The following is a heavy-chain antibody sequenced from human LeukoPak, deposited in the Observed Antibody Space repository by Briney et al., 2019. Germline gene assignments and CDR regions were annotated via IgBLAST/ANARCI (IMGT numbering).Heavy chain of an antibody. J-gene: IGHJ3*02. D-gene: IGHD2-15*01. V-gene: IGHV1-18*01. Sequence: GSSVKVSCKASGGTFSSYAISWVRQAPGQGLEWMGWISAYNGNTNYAQKLQGRVTMTTDTSTSTAYMELRSLRSDDTAVYYCARDDVVVVAAMFGNAFDIWGQGTMVTVSS. CDR1: GGTFSSYA. CDR3: ARDDVVVVAAMFGNAFDI. CDR2: ISAYNGNT.